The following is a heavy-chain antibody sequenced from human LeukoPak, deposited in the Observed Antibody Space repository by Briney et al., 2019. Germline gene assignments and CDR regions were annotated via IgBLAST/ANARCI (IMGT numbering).Heavy chain of an antibody. CDR3: ARGNFIGGSCNSVENWFDP. V-gene: IGHV1-2*06. CDR2: INPNSGGT. Sequence: ASVKVSCKAAGYTFTGYYMFWVRQAPGQGLEWMGRINPNSGGTNYAQKFQGRVTMTRDTSISTAYMELSRLRSDDTAVYYCARGNFIGGSCNSVENWFDPGGKGTWVT. D-gene: IGHD2-15*01. J-gene: IGHJ5*02. CDR1: GYTFTGYY.